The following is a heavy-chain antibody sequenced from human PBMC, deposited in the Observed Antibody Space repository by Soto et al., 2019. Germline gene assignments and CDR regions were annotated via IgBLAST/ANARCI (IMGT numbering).Heavy chain of an antibody. V-gene: IGHV3-73*01. CDR1: GFTFSGSA. Sequence: TGGSLRLSCAASGFTFSGSAMHWVRQASGKGLGWVGRIRSKANSYATAYAASVKGRFTISRDDSKNTSYLQMNSLKTEDTAVYYCTTLKYYDFWSGPMANYYYGMDVWGQGTTVTVSS. CDR2: IRSKANSYAT. D-gene: IGHD3-3*01. CDR3: TTLKYYDFWSGPMANYYYGMDV. J-gene: IGHJ6*02.